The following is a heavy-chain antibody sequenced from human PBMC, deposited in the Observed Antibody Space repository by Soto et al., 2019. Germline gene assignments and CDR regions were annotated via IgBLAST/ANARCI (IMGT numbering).Heavy chain of an antibody. Sequence: QVQLVQSGAEVKKPGSSVKVSCKASGGTFSSYTISWVRQAPGQGLEWMGRIIPILGIANYAQKFQGRVTITADKSTSTVYMELSSLRSEDTAVYYCAGDYGGNSLGYWGQGTLVTVSS. CDR1: GGTFSSYT. J-gene: IGHJ4*02. CDR3: AGDYGGNSLGY. V-gene: IGHV1-69*02. CDR2: IIPILGIA. D-gene: IGHD4-17*01.